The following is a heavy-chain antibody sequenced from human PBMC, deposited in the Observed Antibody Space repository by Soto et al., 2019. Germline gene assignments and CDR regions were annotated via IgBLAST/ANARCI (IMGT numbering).Heavy chain of an antibody. V-gene: IGHV3-33*01. J-gene: IGHJ4*02. CDR1: GFTFSSYG. CDR2: IWYDGSNK. CDR3: ARSRPGGGDYVGVDY. D-gene: IGHD4-17*01. Sequence: QVQLVESGGGVVQPGRSLRLSCAASGFTFSSYGMHWVRQAPGKGLEWVAVIWYDGSNKYYADSAKGRFTISRDNSKNTLYLQMNSLRAEDTAVYYCARSRPGGGDYVGVDYWGQGTLVTVSS.